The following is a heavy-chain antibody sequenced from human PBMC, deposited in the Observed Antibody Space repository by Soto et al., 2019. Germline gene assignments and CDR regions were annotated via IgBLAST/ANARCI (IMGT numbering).Heavy chain of an antibody. D-gene: IGHD5-12*01. J-gene: IGHJ4*02. CDR1: GGSFSGYY. Sequence: PSETLSLTCAVYGGSFSGYYWSWIRQPPGKGLEWIGEINHSGSTNYNPSLKSRVTISVDTSKNQFSLKLSSVTAADTAVYYCATLRGKWLPKLQDYFDYWGQGTLVTVSS. CDR3: ATLRGKWLPKLQDYFDY. V-gene: IGHV4-34*01. CDR2: INHSGST.